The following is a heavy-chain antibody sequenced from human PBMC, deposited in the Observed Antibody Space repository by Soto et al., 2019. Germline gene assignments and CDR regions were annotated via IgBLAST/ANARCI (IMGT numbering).Heavy chain of an antibody. J-gene: IGHJ5*02. CDR3: ERGSSSGGWFDP. CDR1: GYTFTSYY. D-gene: IGHD6-6*01. V-gene: IGHV1-46*01. CDR2: INPSGGST. Sequence: QVQLVQSGAEVKKPGASVKVSCKASGYTFTSYYMHWVRQAPGQGLEWMGIINPSGGSTSYAQKFQGRVTMTRDTSTSTVYMELSSLRYEDTAVYYCERGSSSGGWFDPWGQGTLVTVSS.